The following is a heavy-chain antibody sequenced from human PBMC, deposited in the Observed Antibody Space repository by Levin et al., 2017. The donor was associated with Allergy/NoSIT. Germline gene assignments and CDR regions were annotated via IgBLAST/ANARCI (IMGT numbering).Heavy chain of an antibody. CDR2: IDWDDDK. V-gene: IGHV2-70*11. D-gene: IGHD1-1*01. J-gene: IGHJ6*02. CDR1: GFSLSTSGMC. Sequence: SGPTLVKPTQTLTLTCSFSGFSLSTSGMCVNWIRQPPGKALEWLARIDWDDDKYYSTSLKTRLTVSKDTSKNQVVLTMTNMDPVDTATYYCARIPHLGDNDGDYYGMDVWGQGTTVTVSS. CDR3: ARIPHLGDNDGDYYGMDV.